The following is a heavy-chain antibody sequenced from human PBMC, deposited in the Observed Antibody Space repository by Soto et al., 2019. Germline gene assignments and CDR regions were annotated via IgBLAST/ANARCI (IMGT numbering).Heavy chain of an antibody. CDR2: MNPNSGNT. V-gene: IGHV1-8*01. J-gene: IGHJ6*03. CDR3: ARSRVAARPRAYYYYMDV. D-gene: IGHD6-6*01. Sequence: GASVKVSCKASGYTFTSYDINWVRQATGQGLEWMGWMNPNSGNTGYAQKFQGRVTMTRNTSISTAYMELSSLRSEDTAVYYCARSRVAARPRAYYYYMDVWGKGTTVTVSS. CDR1: GYTFTSYD.